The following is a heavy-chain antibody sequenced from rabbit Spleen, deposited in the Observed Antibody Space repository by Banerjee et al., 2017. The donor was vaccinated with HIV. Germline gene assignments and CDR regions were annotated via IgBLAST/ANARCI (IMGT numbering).Heavy chain of an antibody. V-gene: IGHV1S21*01. CDR1: GFDFSNYG. CDR2: IDAGSDGT. Sequence: EQLVESGGGLVKPEGSLKLSCKASGFDFSNYGVSWVRQAPGKGLEWIACIDAGSDGTYYASWAKGRFTISKTSSTVDLKMTRLTAADTATYFCARDTSSSFSSYGMDLWGPGTLVTVS. CDR3: ARDTSSSFSSYGMDL. J-gene: IGHJ6*01. D-gene: IGHD1-1*01.